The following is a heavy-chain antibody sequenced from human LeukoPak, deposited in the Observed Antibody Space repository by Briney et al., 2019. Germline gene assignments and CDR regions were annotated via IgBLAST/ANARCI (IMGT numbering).Heavy chain of an antibody. CDR2: ISGGDGST. D-gene: IGHD3-22*01. V-gene: IGHV3-23*01. CDR1: GFTFSSCA. Sequence: PGGSLRLSCAASGFTFSSCAMSWVRQAPGKGLEWVSAISGGDGSTYYADSVKGRFTISRDNSKNTPFLQMNSLRAEDTALYYCAKGRGPYYDSTVYSDYFDYWGQGTLVTVSS. CDR3: AKGRGPYYDSTVYSDYFDY. J-gene: IGHJ4*02.